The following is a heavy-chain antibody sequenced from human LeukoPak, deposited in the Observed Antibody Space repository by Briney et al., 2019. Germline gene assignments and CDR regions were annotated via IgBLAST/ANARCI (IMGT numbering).Heavy chain of an antibody. CDR3: ARDLSGVTGYTYGRGIDY. CDR2: IYYSEGT. Sequence: SETLSLTCTVSGDSISSRSYYWGWIRQPSGKGLEWIGSIYYSEGTYYNPSLKSRVTISIDTSKNQFSLKLSSVTAADTAVYYCARDLSGVTGYTYGRGIDYWGQGTLVTVSS. V-gene: IGHV4-39*02. CDR1: GDSISSRSYY. D-gene: IGHD5-18*01. J-gene: IGHJ4*02.